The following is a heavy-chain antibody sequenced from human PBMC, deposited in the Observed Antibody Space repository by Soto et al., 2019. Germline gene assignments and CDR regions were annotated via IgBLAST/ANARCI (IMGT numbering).Heavy chain of an antibody. J-gene: IGHJ4*02. Sequence: SETLSLTCTVSGGSISSYYWSWIRQPPGKGLEWIGYIYYSGSTNYNPSLKSRVTISVDTSKNQFSLKLSSVTAADTAVYYCARSLFNRGYFGYWGQGTLVTVSS. CDR1: GGSISSYY. V-gene: IGHV4-59*01. CDR2: IYYSGST. D-gene: IGHD2-21*01. CDR3: ARSLFNRGYFGY.